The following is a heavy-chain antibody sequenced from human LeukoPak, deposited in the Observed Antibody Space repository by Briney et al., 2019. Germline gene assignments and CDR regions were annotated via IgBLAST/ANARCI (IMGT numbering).Heavy chain of an antibody. CDR3: ARDSVLDFWSGYVLVY. CDR1: GFTFSSHA. V-gene: IGHV3-30-3*01. D-gene: IGHD3-3*01. Sequence: PGGPLRLSCAASGFTFSSHAMHWVRQAPGKGLEWVAVISYDGSNKYYADSVKGRFTISRDNSKNTLYLQMNSLRAEDTAVYYCARDSVLDFWSGYVLVYWGQGTLVTVSS. CDR2: ISYDGSNK. J-gene: IGHJ4*02.